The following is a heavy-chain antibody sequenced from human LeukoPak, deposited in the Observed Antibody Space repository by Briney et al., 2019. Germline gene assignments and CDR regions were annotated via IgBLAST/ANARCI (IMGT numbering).Heavy chain of an antibody. CDR2: ISSSGSTI. V-gene: IGHV3-48*03. Sequence: GGSLRLSCAASGFTFSNYEMNWVRRAPGKGLEWVSYISSSGSTIYYADSVKGRFTISRDNAKNSLYLQMNSLRAEDTAVYYCARDLANGDEDYWGQGTLVTVSS. CDR3: ARDLANGDEDY. J-gene: IGHJ4*02. D-gene: IGHD4-17*01. CDR1: GFTFSNYE.